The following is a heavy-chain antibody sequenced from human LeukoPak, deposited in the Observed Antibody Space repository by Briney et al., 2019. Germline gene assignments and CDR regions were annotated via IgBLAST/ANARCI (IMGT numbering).Heavy chain of an antibody. Sequence: GASVKVSCKASGGTFSSYAISWVRQAPGQGLEWMGGIIPIFGTANSAQKFQGRVTITVDESSCTAYLELSSLRSEDRSVYYCARDISSLEYIQHWGQGTPVTASS. J-gene: IGHJ1*01. V-gene: IGHV1-69*13. CDR1: GGTFSSYA. CDR2: IIPIFGTA. CDR3: ARDISSLEYIQH. D-gene: IGHD6-6*01.